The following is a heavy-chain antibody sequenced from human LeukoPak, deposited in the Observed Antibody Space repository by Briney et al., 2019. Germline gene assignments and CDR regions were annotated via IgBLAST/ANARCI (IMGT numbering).Heavy chain of an antibody. V-gene: IGHV4-39*01. CDR1: GGSIRSYY. Sequence: SETLSLTCTVSGGSIRSYYWGWIRQPPGKGLEWIGSIYYSGSTYYNPSLKSRVTISVDTSKNQFSLKLSSVTAADTAVYYCASILLSSHYYFNYWGQGTLVTVSS. CDR3: ASILLSSHYYFNY. J-gene: IGHJ4*02. CDR2: IYYSGST. D-gene: IGHD2/OR15-2a*01.